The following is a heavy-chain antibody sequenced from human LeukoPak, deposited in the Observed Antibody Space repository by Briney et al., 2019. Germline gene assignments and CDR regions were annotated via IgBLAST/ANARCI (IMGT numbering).Heavy chain of an antibody. J-gene: IGHJ4*02. CDR2: INPSGGNT. Sequence: ASVKVSCKASGYTFTSYYLHWVRQTPGQGLEWMGIINPSGGNTNYAQKFQDRVTMTRDTSTSTVYMQLSSLRSEDTAVYYCGRDEMDSLDYWGQGTLVTVSS. CDR3: GRDEMDSLDY. V-gene: IGHV1-46*01. D-gene: IGHD5-24*01. CDR1: GYTFTSYY.